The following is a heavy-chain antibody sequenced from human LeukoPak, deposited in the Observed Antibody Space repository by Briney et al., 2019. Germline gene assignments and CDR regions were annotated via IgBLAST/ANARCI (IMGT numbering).Heavy chain of an antibody. V-gene: IGHV3-53*01. CDR2: IYSGGST. CDR3: VSYYYDSTPSAFDI. D-gene: IGHD3-22*01. J-gene: IGHJ3*02. CDR1: GFTVSSNY. Sequence: GGSLRLSCAASGFTVSSNYMSWVRQAPGKGLEWVSVIYSGGSTYYADSVKGRFTISRDNSKNTLYLQMNSLRAEDTAVYYCVSYYYDSTPSAFDIWGQGTMVTVSS.